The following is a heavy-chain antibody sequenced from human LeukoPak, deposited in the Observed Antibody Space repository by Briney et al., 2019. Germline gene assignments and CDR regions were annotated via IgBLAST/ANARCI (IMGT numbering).Heavy chain of an antibody. CDR3: AREGSSGWYYMDY. Sequence: PGGSLRLSCAASGFTFSSYAMSWVRQAPGKGLEWVANIKQDGSEKYYVDSVKGRFTISRDNAKNSLYLQMNSLRAEDTAVYYCAREGSSGWYYMDYWGQGTLVTVSS. J-gene: IGHJ4*02. CDR2: IKQDGSEK. CDR1: GFTFSSYA. V-gene: IGHV3-7*01. D-gene: IGHD6-19*01.